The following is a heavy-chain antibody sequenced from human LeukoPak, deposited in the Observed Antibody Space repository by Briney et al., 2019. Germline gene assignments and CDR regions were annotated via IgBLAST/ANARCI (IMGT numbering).Heavy chain of an antibody. CDR2: FDPEDGKT. Sequence: ASVKVSCKLSGYTLTELSMHWVRPAPGKGLEWMAGFDPEDGKTIYAQKSQGRVTMTADTSTDTAYMELSSLRSEDTAVYYCATVGNRYCSSTSCPNWFDPWGQGTLVTVSS. V-gene: IGHV1-24*01. D-gene: IGHD2-2*01. CDR1: GYTLTELS. CDR3: ATVGNRYCSSTSCPNWFDP. J-gene: IGHJ5*02.